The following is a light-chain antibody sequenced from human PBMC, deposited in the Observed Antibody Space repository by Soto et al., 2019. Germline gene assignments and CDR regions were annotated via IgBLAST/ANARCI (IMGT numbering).Light chain of an antibody. CDR1: QSLVHSNGYTY. V-gene: IGKV2-28*01. CDR2: LGS. CDR3: MQALQTPVT. Sequence: DIVMTQSPLSLPVTPGEPASISCRSSQSLVHSNGYTYLDWYLQKPGQSPHLLIYLGSNRASGVPDRFSGSGSGTEFTLRISRVEAEDVGVYYCMQALQTPVTFGQGTRLEIK. J-gene: IGKJ5*01.